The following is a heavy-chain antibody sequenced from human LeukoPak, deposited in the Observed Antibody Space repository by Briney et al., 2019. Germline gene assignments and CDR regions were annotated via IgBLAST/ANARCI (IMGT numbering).Heavy chain of an antibody. V-gene: IGHV3-9*01. D-gene: IGHD3-9*01. CDR2: ISWNSGSI. CDR3: AKDNYDILTGPNNWFDP. CDR1: GFTFDDYA. J-gene: IGHJ5*02. Sequence: GRSLRLSCAASGFTFDDYAMHWVRQAPGKGLECVSGISWNSGSIGYADSVKGRFTISRDNAKNSLYLQMNSLRAEDTALYYCAKDNYDILTGPNNWFDPWGQGTLVTVSS.